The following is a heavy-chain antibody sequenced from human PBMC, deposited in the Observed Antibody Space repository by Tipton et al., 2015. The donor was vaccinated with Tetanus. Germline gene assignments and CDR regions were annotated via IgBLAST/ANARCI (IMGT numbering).Heavy chain of an antibody. CDR2: IYYSGST. J-gene: IGHJ6*02. V-gene: IGHV4-59*01. CDR3: ARKLADYNGGGMDV. CDR1: GGSISSYF. D-gene: IGHD5-12*01. Sequence: TLSLTCSVSGGSISSYFWSWIRQSPGQGLEWIGLIYYSGSTSYNPSLKSRVTISVDTSKNQLSLKLTSVTAADTAVYFCARKLADYNGGGMDVWGPGTTVTVSS.